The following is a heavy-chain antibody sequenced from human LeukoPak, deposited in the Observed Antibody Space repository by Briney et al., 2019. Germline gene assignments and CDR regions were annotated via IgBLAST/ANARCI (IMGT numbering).Heavy chain of an antibody. Sequence: GASVKVSCKASGYTFTSYDINWVRQATGQGLEWMGWISAYNGNTNYAQKLQGRVTMTTDTSTSTAYMELRSLRSDDTAVYYCAREGKYSSSWDPVGAFDIWGQGTMVTVSS. V-gene: IGHV1-18*01. CDR3: AREGKYSSSWDPVGAFDI. CDR2: ISAYNGNT. J-gene: IGHJ3*02. CDR1: GYTFTSYD. D-gene: IGHD6-13*01.